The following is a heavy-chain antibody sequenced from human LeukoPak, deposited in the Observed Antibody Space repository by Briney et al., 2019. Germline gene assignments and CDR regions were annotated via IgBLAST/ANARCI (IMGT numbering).Heavy chain of an antibody. CDR1: GFTFSSYA. D-gene: IGHD3/OR15-3a*01. J-gene: IGHJ4*02. CDR2: ISGSNDNT. V-gene: IGHV3-23*01. CDR3: ARDWAGYRYFDY. Sequence: GGSLRLSCAASGFTFSSYAMSWVRQAPGKGLEWVSSISGSNDNTYYADSVKDRFTISRDNSKNTLYLQMNSLRAEDTAVYYCARDWAGYRYFDYWGQGTLVTVSS.